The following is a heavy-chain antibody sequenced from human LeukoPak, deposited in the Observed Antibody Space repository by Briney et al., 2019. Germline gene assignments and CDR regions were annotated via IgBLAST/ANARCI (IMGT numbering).Heavy chain of an antibody. J-gene: IGHJ4*02. D-gene: IGHD3-10*01. V-gene: IGHV3-7*05. CDR1: GFTLSSYW. CDR3: ARWSHVSGRWFLDN. CDR2: INEDGSKI. Sequence: GGSLRLSCAASGFTLSSYWMSWVRQAPGKGLEWVADINEDGSKIYSLDSVKGRFTISRDNAKNSLSLQLNTLRAEDTAVYYCARWSHVSGRWFLDNWGRGTLVSVSS.